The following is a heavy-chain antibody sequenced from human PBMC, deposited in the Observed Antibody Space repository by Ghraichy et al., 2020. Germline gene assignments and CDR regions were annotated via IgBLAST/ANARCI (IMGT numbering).Heavy chain of an antibody. CDR2: ITFNSRNR. D-gene: IGHD1-1*01. CDR1: GFSFDDYA. V-gene: IGHV3-9*01. J-gene: IGHJ4*01. CDR3: TRDRGENNWNDGVFDH. Sequence: GGSLRLSCVGSGFSFDDYAMHWVRQPRGGGLQWVSGITFNSRNRAYADSVKGRFTISRDNPKKSLYLEMNNLKPEDTALYYCTRDRGENNWNDGVFDHWRQGILVTVSS.